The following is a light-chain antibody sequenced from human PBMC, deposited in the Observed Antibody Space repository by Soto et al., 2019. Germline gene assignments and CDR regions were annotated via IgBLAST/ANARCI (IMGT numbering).Light chain of an antibody. CDR3: QAWDSSTVV. V-gene: IGLV3-1*01. CDR2: QDS. CDR1: KLGDKY. J-gene: IGLJ2*01. Sequence: SYELTQPPSVSVSPGQAASLTCSGDKLGDKYACWYPQKLGQSPVLVIYQDSKRPSGIPERFSGSNSGNTATLTISGTQAMDEADYYCQAWDSSTVVFGGGTKLTVL.